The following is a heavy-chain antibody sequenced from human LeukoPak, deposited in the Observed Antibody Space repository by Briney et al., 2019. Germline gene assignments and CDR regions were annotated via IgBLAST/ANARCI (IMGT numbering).Heavy chain of an antibody. CDR2: IYLDGSNI. Sequence: PGRSLTLSCAASEXTFTTYGMHWVRQAPGKGLEWVAFIYLDGSNIYYADYVKGRFTISRDIAKNTLYLQMNSLRAEDTAVYYCAREVSQSFDYWGQGTLVTAPS. V-gene: IGHV3-33*01. CDR3: AREVSQSFDY. CDR1: EXTFTTYG. J-gene: IGHJ4*02. D-gene: IGHD3-10*01.